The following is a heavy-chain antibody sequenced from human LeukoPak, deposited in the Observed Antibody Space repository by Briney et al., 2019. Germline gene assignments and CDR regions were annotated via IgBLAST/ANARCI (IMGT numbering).Heavy chain of an antibody. J-gene: IGHJ4*02. CDR1: GYTFTGYY. V-gene: IGHV7-4-1*02. D-gene: IGHD6-13*01. Sequence: GASVKVSCKASGYTFTGYYMHWVRQAPGQGLEWMGWINTNTGNPTYAQGFTGRFVFSLDTSVSTAYLQISSLKAEDTAVYYCARAQVGIAAPYWGQGTLVTVSS. CDR3: ARAQVGIAAPY. CDR2: INTNTGNP.